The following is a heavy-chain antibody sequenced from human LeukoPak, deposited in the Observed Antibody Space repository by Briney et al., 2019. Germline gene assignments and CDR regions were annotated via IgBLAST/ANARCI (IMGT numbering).Heavy chain of an antibody. CDR1: GFTFSSYG. Sequence: GGSLRLSCAASGFTFSSYGMHWVRQAPGKGLEWVAVISYDGSIKYYADSVKGRFTISRDNSKNTLYLHMNSLRAEDTAVYYCAKDLDDDSGGYWGQGTLVTVSS. D-gene: IGHD3-22*01. CDR2: ISYDGSIK. J-gene: IGHJ4*02. V-gene: IGHV3-30*18. CDR3: AKDLDDDSGGY.